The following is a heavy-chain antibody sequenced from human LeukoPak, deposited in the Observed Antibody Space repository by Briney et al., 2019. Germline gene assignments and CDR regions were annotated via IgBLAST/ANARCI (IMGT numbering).Heavy chain of an antibody. J-gene: IGHJ4*02. Sequence: PGGSLRLSCEASGFTFGSYWMNWVRQAPGKGLEWVANIKQDGSEKFYVDSVKGRFTISRDNAKNSLYLQMNSLRAEDTAVYYCAGGSGWLEDCWGQGTLVTVSS. CDR2: IKQDGSEK. D-gene: IGHD6-19*01. V-gene: IGHV3-7*01. CDR3: AGGSGWLEDC. CDR1: GFTFGSYW.